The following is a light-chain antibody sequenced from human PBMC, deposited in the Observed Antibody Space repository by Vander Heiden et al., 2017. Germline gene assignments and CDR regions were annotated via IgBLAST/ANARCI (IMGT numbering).Light chain of an antibody. CDR2: YNI. CDR3: AAWDDSLNGVV. J-gene: IGLJ2*01. V-gene: IGLV1-44*01. CDR1: ISNLGSNA. Sequence: QSVLTHPPSASGPPGQRLPLFCSGGISNLGSNAVNWYQQLPETAPKLLIYYNIQRPSGVPDRFSGSKSGTSASLAIRGLQSEDEATYYCAAWDDSLNGVVFGGGTKVTVL.